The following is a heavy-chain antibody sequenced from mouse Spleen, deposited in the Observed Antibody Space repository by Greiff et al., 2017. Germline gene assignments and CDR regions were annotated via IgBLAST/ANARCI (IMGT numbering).Heavy chain of an antibody. CDR2: IHPNSGST. CDR3: ARGATMIRGMDY. Sequence: VQLQQPGAELVKPGASVKLSCKASGYTFTGYWMHWVKQRPGQGLEWIGMIHPNSGSTNYNEKFKSKATLTVDKSSSTAYMQLSSLTSEDSAVYYCARGATMIRGMDYWGQGTSVTVSS. V-gene: IGHV1-64*01. J-gene: IGHJ4*01. D-gene: IGHD2-4*01. CDR1: GYTFTGYW.